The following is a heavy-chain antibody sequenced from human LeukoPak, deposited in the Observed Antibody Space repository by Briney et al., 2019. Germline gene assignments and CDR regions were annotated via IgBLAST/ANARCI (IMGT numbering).Heavy chain of an antibody. CDR1: GFDFITYS. CDR3: AKDKAGSWYGIDC. J-gene: IGHJ4*02. CDR2: ISISSSTI. Sequence: GGSLRLSCAASGFDFITYSMNWVRQAPGKGLEWISYISISSSTIYHADSVKGRFTISRDNAKNSLYLQMNSLRAEDTALYYCAKDKAGSWYGIDCWGQGTLVTVSS. V-gene: IGHV3-48*04. D-gene: IGHD6-13*01.